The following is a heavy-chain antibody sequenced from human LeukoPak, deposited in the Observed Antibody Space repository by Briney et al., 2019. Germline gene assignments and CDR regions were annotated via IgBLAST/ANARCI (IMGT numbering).Heavy chain of an antibody. V-gene: IGHV1-2*02. CDR2: INPNSGGA. Sequence: ASVKVSCKASGYTFTGYYIQWVRQAPGQGLEWMGWINPNSGGASYVQKFQGRVTMTSDTSISTAYMELSSLRSDDTAVYYCARDSRNYYDSRGGWDEAFDICGQGTMVTVSS. D-gene: IGHD3-22*01. J-gene: IGHJ3*02. CDR3: ARDSRNYYDSRGGWDEAFDI. CDR1: GYTFTGYY.